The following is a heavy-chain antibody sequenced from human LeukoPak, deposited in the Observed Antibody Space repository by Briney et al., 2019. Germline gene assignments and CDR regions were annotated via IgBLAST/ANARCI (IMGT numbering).Heavy chain of an antibody. CDR2: INTNTGNP. D-gene: IGHD1-26*01. CDR3: ARLAVGATTYYYYMDV. CDR1: GYTFTSYG. V-gene: IGHV7-4-1*02. Sequence: ASVKVSCKASGYTFTSYGIGWVRQAPGQGLEWMGWINTNTGNPTYAQGFTGRFVFSLDTSVSTAYLQISSLKAEDTAVYYCARLAVGATTYYYYMDVWGKGTTVTVSS. J-gene: IGHJ6*03.